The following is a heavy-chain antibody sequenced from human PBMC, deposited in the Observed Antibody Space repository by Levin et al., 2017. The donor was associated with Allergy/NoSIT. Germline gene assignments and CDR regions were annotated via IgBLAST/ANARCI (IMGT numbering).Heavy chain of an antibody. J-gene: IGHJ4*02. CDR3: ARYREMRGIDY. D-gene: IGHD3-16*01. CDR2: IYSGGST. CDR1: GFTVSSNY. Sequence: GGSLRLSCAASGFTVSSNYMSWVRQAPGKGLEWVSVIYSGGSTYYADSVKGRFTISRDNSKNTLYLQMNSLRVEDTAVYYCARYREMRGIDYWGQGTLVTVSS. V-gene: IGHV3-53*05.